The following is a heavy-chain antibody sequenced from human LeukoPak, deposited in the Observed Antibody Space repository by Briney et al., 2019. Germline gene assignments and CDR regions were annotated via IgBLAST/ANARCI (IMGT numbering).Heavy chain of an antibody. CDR2: VYYSGST. CDR1: GGSISTYY. D-gene: IGHD5-18*01. J-gene: IGHJ6*03. CDR3: AREKRAYSYGFRRGFDDYYYMDV. V-gene: IGHV4-59*01. Sequence: PSETLSLTCTVSGGSISTYYWSWLRQPPGKGLEWIGYVYYSGSTNYNPSLKSRVTISADTSKNQFSLRLTSVTAADTAVYYCAREKRAYSYGFRRGFDDYYYMDVWGKGTTVTVSS.